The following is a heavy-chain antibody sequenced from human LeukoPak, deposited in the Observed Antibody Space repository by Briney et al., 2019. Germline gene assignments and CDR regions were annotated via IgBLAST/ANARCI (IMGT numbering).Heavy chain of an antibody. D-gene: IGHD1-26*01. CDR2: ISAYNGNT. CDR1: GYTFTGYY. CDR3: ATGVEGSGLGATVGYAFDI. V-gene: IGHV1-18*04. Sequence: GASVKVSCKASGYTFTGYYMHWVRQAPGQGLEWMGWISAYNGNTNYAQKLQGRVTMTTDTSTSTAYMELRSLRSDDTAVYYCATGVEGSGLGATVGYAFDIWGQGTMVTVSS. J-gene: IGHJ3*02.